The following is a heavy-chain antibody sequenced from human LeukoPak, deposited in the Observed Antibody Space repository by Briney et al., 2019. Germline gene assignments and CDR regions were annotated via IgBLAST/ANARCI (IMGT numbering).Heavy chain of an antibody. Sequence: GGSLRLSCAASGFTFSYYGMHWVRQAPGKGLEWVSLISWGGGRTYYADSVKGRFTISRDNSKNSLYLQLNSLRTEDTALYYCAKDIGADFWSGYLDYWGQGTLVTVSS. D-gene: IGHD3-3*01. J-gene: IGHJ4*02. CDR1: GFTFSYYG. CDR3: AKDIGADFWSGYLDY. V-gene: IGHV3-43*01. CDR2: ISWGGGRT.